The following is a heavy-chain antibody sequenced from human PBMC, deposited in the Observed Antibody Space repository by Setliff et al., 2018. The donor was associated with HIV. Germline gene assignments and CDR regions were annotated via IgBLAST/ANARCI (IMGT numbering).Heavy chain of an antibody. CDR2: IYWDNDR. D-gene: IGHD3-3*01. Sequence: GSGPTLVNPTQTLALTCTVSGFSLSTSGVGVGWIRQPPGKALEWLALIYWDNDRRYSTSLKTRLTISKDTSKNQVVLTMTNMDPVDTATYYCARIRRRITIFGVVTDYGMDVWGQGTTVTVSS. J-gene: IGHJ6*02. CDR3: ARIRRRITIFGVVTDYGMDV. V-gene: IGHV2-5*02. CDR1: GFSLSTSGVG.